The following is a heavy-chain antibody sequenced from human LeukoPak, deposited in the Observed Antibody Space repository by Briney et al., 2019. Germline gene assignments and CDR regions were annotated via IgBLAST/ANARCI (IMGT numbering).Heavy chain of an antibody. D-gene: IGHD6-19*01. CDR3: ARGDITGYSSGWYNWFDP. J-gene: IGHJ5*02. CDR1: GGSFSGYY. CDR2: INHSGST. Sequence: PSETLSLTCAVYGGSFSGYYWSWIRQPPGKGLEWIGEINHSGSTNYNPSLKSRVTISVDTSKNQFSLKLSSVTAADTAVYYCARGDITGYSSGWYNWFDPWGQGTLVTVSS. V-gene: IGHV4-34*01.